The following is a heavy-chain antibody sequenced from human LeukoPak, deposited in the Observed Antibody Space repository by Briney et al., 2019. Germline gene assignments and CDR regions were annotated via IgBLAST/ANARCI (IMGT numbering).Heavy chain of an antibody. CDR2: IYYSGST. J-gene: IGHJ3*02. CDR3: ARGSTYYDFWSGYYKLLDAFDI. D-gene: IGHD3-3*01. Sequence: SEALSLTCTVSGGSISSGDYYWSWIRQPPGKGLEWIGYIYYSGSTYYNPSLKSRVTISVDTSKNQFSLKLSSVTAADTAVYYCARGSTYYDFWSGYYKLLDAFDIWGQGTMVTVSS. CDR1: GGSISSGDYY. V-gene: IGHV4-30-4*01.